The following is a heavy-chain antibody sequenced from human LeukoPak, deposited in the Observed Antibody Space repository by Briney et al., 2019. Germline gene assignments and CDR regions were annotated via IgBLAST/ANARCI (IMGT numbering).Heavy chain of an antibody. J-gene: IGHJ3*02. CDR3: ARQRPHVAGEAFDI. CDR1: GGSITSYH. D-gene: IGHD3-10*01. CDR2: IYSSGST. Sequence: PSETLPLTCTVSGGSITSYHWSWIRQPAGKGLEWIGRIYSSGSTNYNSSLKSRVTMSVDTSKNLFSLKVTSVTAADTAVYYCARQRPHVAGEAFDIWGQGTMVTVSS. V-gene: IGHV4-4*07.